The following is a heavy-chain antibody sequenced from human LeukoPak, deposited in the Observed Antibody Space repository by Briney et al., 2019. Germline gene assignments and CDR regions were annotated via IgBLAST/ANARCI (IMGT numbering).Heavy chain of an antibody. CDR2: ISYDGSNK. CDR3: AKDLPGWDFDY. Sequence: PGGSLRLSCAASGFTFSSYAMHWVRQAPGKGLEWVAVISYDGSNKYYADSVKGRFTISRDNSKNTLYLQMNSLRAEDTAVYYCAKDLPGWDFDYWGQGTLVTVSS. J-gene: IGHJ4*02. CDR1: GFTFSSYA. D-gene: IGHD1-26*01. V-gene: IGHV3-30*04.